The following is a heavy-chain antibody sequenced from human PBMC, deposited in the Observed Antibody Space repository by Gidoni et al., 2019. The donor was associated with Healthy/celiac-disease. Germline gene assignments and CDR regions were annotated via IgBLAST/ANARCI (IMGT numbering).Heavy chain of an antibody. CDR3: AKDFRSQCSTSCQNDY. Sequence: EVQLLESGGGLVQPGGSLRLSCAASGFTFSSYAMSWVRQAPGKGLEWVSAISGSGGSTYYADSVKGRFTISRDNSKNTLYLQMNSLRAEDTAVYYCAKDFRSQCSTSCQNDYWGQGTLVTVSS. CDR2: ISGSGGST. D-gene: IGHD2-2*01. J-gene: IGHJ4*02. V-gene: IGHV3-23*01. CDR1: GFTFSSYA.